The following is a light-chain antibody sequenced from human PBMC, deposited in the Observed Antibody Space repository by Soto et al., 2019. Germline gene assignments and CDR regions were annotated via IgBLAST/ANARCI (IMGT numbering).Light chain of an antibody. Sequence: EIVLTQSPGTLSLSPGERATLSCRASQSVSSSYLAWYQQKPGQAPRLLIYGASSRATGIPDRFSGSGSGTDFTLNISRLEPEDFAVYYCQQYGSSPGWTFGQGTKVEI. CDR3: QQYGSSPGWT. CDR1: QSVSSSY. J-gene: IGKJ1*01. V-gene: IGKV3-20*01. CDR2: GAS.